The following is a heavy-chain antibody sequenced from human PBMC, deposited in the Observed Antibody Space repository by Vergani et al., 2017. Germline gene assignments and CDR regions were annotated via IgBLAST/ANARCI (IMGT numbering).Heavy chain of an antibody. J-gene: IGHJ6*02. CDR1: GYTFTSYA. D-gene: IGHD6-13*01. CDR3: ARAYSSSWYRRSDYYYGMDV. Sequence: QVQLVQSGAEVKKPGASVKVSCKASGYTFTSYAMHWVRQAPGQRLEWMGWINAGNGNTKYSQKFQGRVTITRDTAASTAYMGLSSLRSEDTAVYYCARAYSSSWYRRSDYYYGMDVWGQGTTVTVSS. V-gene: IGHV1-3*01. CDR2: INAGNGNT.